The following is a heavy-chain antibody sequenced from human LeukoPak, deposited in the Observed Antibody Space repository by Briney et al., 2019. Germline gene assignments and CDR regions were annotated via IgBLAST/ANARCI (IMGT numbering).Heavy chain of an antibody. V-gene: IGHV4-59*01. CDR2: IYYSGST. CDR3: ARVGGPPRDLWYLAPVGIDY. J-gene: IGHJ4*02. CDR1: GGSISSYY. Sequence: SETLSLTCTVSGGSISSYYWSWIRQPPGKGLEWIGYIYYSGSTNYNPSLKSRVTISVDTSKNQFSLKLSSVTAADTAVYYCARVGGPPRDLWYLAPVGIDYWGQGTLVTVSS. D-gene: IGHD5-24*01.